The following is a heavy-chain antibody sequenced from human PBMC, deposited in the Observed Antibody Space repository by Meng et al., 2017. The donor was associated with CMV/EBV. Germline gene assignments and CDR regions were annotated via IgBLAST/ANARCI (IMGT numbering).Heavy chain of an antibody. CDR2: IYYSGST. V-gene: IGHV4-59*01. J-gene: IGHJ6*02. D-gene: IGHD4-11*01. CDR3: ARLNLMTTVTSPGSYYYYGMDV. CDR1: GGSISSYY. Sequence: SETLSLTCTVSGGSISSYYWSWIRQPPGKGLEWIGYIYYSGSTNYNPSLKSRVTISVDTSKNQFSLKLSSVTAADTAVYDCARLNLMTTVTSPGSYYYYGMDVWGQGTTVTVSS.